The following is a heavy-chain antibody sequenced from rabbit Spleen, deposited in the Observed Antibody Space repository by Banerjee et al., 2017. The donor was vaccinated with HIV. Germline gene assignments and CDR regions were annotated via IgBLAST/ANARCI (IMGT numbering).Heavy chain of an antibody. CDR3: ARSYSNTRDYFIL. V-gene: IGHV1S45*01. Sequence: QEQLEESGGDLVKPEGSLTLTCTASGFDFSSGYSMCWVRQAPGKGLEWIACIYAGNSGNAYYANWAKGRFTISITSSTTVTLQMTSLTAADTATYFCARSYSNTRDYFILWGPGTLVTVS. D-gene: IGHD1-1*01. CDR1: GFDFSSGYS. J-gene: IGHJ4*01. CDR2: IYAGNSGNA.